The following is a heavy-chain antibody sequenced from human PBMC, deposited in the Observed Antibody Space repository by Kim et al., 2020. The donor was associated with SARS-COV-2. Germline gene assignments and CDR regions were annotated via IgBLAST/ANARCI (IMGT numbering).Heavy chain of an antibody. Sequence: GWSLRLSCAASGFIFDDYAMHWVRQAPGKGLEWVSRISWNSVIRGYADSVKGRFTISRDNAKNSLYLQMNSLRAEDTAFYYCAKSAGGVRGANDTFDIWGQGTMVTVSS. CDR2: ISWNSVIR. CDR3: AKSAGGVRGANDTFDI. D-gene: IGHD3-10*01. J-gene: IGHJ3*02. V-gene: IGHV3-9*01. CDR1: GFIFDDYA.